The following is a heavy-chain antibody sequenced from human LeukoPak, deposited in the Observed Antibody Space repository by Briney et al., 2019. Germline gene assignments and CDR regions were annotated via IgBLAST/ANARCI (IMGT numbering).Heavy chain of an antibody. CDR3: ARGGDIVVVPAATTYNWFDP. D-gene: IGHD2-2*01. J-gene: IGHJ5*02. CDR1: GGTFSSYA. V-gene: IGHV1-69*13. Sequence: SVKVSCTASGGTFSSYAISWVRQAPGQGLEWMGGIIPIFGTANYAQKFQGRVTITADESTSTAYMELSSLRSEDTAVYYCARGGDIVVVPAATTYNWFDPWGQGTLVTVSS. CDR2: IIPIFGTA.